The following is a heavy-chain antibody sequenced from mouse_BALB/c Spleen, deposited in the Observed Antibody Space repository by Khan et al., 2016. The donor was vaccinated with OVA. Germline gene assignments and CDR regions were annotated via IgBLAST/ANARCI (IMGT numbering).Heavy chain of an antibody. CDR2: ISSGGNT. CDR1: GFTFSNYA. D-gene: IGHD2-13*01. Sequence: EVELVESGGDLVKPGGSLKLSCAASGFTFSNYAMSWVRQTPEKRLEWVASISSGGNTYYPDSVKGRFTISRDNARNILYLQMNSLGSDDTAMFSCASDYWFTYWGQGTLVTVSA. V-gene: IGHV5-6-5*01. J-gene: IGHJ3*01. CDR3: ASDYWFTY.